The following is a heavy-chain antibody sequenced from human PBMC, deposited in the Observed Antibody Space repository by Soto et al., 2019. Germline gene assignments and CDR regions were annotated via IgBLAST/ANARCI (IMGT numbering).Heavy chain of an antibody. Sequence: ASVKVSCKASGYTFTSYGISWVRQAPGQGLEWMGWISAYNGNTNYAQKLQGRVTMTTDTSTSTAYMELRSLRSDDTAVYYCARSLGDFDWLLYSPWFDPWGQGTLVTVSS. CDR2: ISAYNGNT. D-gene: IGHD3-9*01. CDR3: ARSLGDFDWLLYSPWFDP. CDR1: GYTFTSYG. J-gene: IGHJ5*02. V-gene: IGHV1-18*01.